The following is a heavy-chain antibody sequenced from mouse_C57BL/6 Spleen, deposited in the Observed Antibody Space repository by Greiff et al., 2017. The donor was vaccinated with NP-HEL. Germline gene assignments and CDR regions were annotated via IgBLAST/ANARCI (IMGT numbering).Heavy chain of an antibody. Sequence: EVKLMESGAELVRPGASVKLSCTASGFNIKDYYMHWVKQRPEQGLEWIGRIDPEDGDTEYAPKFQGKATMTADTSSNTAYLQLSSLTSEDTAVYYCARRVYDGYGVFAYWGQGTLVTVSA. CDR3: ARRVYDGYGVFAY. CDR2: IDPEDGDT. V-gene: IGHV14-1*01. J-gene: IGHJ3*01. CDR1: GFNIKDYY. D-gene: IGHD2-3*01.